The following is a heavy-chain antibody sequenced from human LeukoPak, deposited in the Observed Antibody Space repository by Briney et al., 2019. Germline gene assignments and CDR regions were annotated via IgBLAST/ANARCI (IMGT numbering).Heavy chain of an antibody. D-gene: IGHD1-7*01. CDR2: IIPIFGTA. V-gene: IGHV1-69*05. Sequence: SVKVSCKASGGTFSSYAISWVRQAPGQGLEWMGGIIPIFGTANYAQKFQGRVTMTRDTSTSTVYMELSSLRSEDTAVYYCARGTWNSGNYWGQGTLVTVSS. J-gene: IGHJ4*02. CDR3: ARGTWNSGNY. CDR1: GGTFSSYA.